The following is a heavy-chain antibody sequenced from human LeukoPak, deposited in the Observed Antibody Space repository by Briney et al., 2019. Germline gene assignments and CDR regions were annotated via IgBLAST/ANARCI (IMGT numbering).Heavy chain of an antibody. V-gene: IGHV1-2*02. D-gene: IGHD1-7*01. Sequence: ASVKVSCKASGYSLTDNFIHWVRQAPGQGLEWMGWIDPDSGATNYAQNFQGRVTMTKDTSISTAYMELSRLRSDDSAVYYCARDVGEGGVELNWLDPWGQGTLVTVS. J-gene: IGHJ5*02. CDR3: ARDVGEGGVELNWLDP. CDR1: GYSLTDNF. CDR2: IDPDSGAT.